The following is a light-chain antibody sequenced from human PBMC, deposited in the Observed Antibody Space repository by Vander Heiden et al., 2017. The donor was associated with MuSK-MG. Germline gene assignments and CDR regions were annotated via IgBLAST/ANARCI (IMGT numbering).Light chain of an antibody. CDR3: QQSDSAPIT. Sequence: DIQVTQSPSSLSASVGDRVTITCRASQNIRNYLQWYQQEPGKAPKLLIYFASSLRSGVPPRFSGSGSGTDFTLTISRLQPEDFATYYCQQSDSAPITFGQGTRMEIK. J-gene: IGKJ5*01. V-gene: IGKV1-39*01. CDR2: FAS. CDR1: QNIRNY.